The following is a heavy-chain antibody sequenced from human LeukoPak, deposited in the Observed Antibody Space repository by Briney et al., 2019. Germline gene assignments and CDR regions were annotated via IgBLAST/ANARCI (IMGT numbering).Heavy chain of an antibody. D-gene: IGHD6-19*01. CDR3: ARDRITNYSSGWYLNFDY. Sequence: GGSLRLSCAASGFTFSSYEMNWVRQAPGKGLEWVSYISSSGSTIYYADSVKGRFTISRDNAKNSLYLQMNSLRAEDTAVYYCARDRITNYSSGWYLNFDYWGQGTLVTVSS. J-gene: IGHJ4*02. CDR2: ISSSGSTI. V-gene: IGHV3-48*03. CDR1: GFTFSSYE.